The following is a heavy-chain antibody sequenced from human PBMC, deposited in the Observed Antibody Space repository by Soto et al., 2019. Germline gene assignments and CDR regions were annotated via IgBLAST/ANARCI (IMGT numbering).Heavy chain of an antibody. J-gene: IGHJ4*02. CDR2: ISRDGSSI. Sequence: PGGSLRLSCAASGFTFSSYGMHRVRQAPGEGLEWVAVISRDGSSIYYGDSVKGRFTVSRDNSNNTLFLSMTSLRPDDTAVFYCARSRNGAVADSINFWGQGTLVTVSS. D-gene: IGHD2-8*01. CDR3: ARSRNGAVADSINF. CDR1: GFTFSSYG. V-gene: IGHV3-33*05.